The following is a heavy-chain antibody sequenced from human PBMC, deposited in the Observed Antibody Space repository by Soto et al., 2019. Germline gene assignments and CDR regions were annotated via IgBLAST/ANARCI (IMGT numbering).Heavy chain of an antibody. CDR2: IYYSGST. J-gene: IGHJ6*02. Sequence: SETLSLTCTVSGGSISSYYWSWIRQPPGKGLEWIGYIYYSGSTNYNPSLKSRVTMSVDTSKNQFSLKLSSVTAADTAVYYCAREGRLSNYYYYGMDVWGQGATVTVSS. D-gene: IGHD2-15*01. CDR3: AREGRLSNYYYYGMDV. CDR1: GGSISSYY. V-gene: IGHV4-59*01.